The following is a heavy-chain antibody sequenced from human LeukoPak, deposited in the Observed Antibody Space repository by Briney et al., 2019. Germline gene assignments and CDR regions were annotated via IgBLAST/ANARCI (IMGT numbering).Heavy chain of an antibody. J-gene: IGHJ4*02. CDR3: ARVKYCSSTSCCPDY. V-gene: IGHV4-59*01. Sequence: SETLSLTCTVSGGSISSYYWSWIRQPPGKGLEWIGYIYYSGSTNYNPSLKSRVTISVDTSKNQSSLKLSSVTAADTAVYYCARVKYCSSTSCCPDYWGQGTLVTVSS. CDR2: IYYSGST. CDR1: GGSISSYY. D-gene: IGHD2-2*01.